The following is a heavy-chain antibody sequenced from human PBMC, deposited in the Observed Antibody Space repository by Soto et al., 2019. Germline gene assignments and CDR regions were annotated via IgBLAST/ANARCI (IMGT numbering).Heavy chain of an antibody. Sequence: ASVKVSCKASGGTFSSYAISWVRQAPGKGLEWMGGIIPIFGTANYAQKCQGRVTITADESTSTAYMELSSLRSEDTAVYYCARDEVAGFDFWGQGTLVTVSS. D-gene: IGHD6-19*01. J-gene: IGHJ4*02. CDR2: IIPIFGTA. CDR3: ARDEVAGFDF. CDR1: GGTFSSYA. V-gene: IGHV1-69*13.